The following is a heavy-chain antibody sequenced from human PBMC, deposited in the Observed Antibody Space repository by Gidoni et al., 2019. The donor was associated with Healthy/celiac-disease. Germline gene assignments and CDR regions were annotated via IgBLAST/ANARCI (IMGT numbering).Heavy chain of an antibody. Sequence: QVQLVQSGAEVKKPGSSVKVSCKASGGTFSSYAISWVRQAPGQGLDWMGGIIPIFGTANYAQKVQGRVTITADKSTSTAYMELSSLRSEDTAVYYCARRDDSSGYYYYGMDVWGQGTTVTVSS. D-gene: IGHD3-22*01. V-gene: IGHV1-69*06. CDR3: ARRDDSSGYYYYGMDV. J-gene: IGHJ6*02. CDR1: GGTFSSYA. CDR2: IIPIFGTA.